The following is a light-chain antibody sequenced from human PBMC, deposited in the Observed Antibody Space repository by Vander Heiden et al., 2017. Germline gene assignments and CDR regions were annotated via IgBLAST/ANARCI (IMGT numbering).Light chain of an antibody. Sequence: LSASVGDRVTITCRASQSISSYLNWYQQKPGKAPKLLIYAASSLQSGVPSRFSGSGSGTDFTLTISSLQPKDFATYYCQQSYSTPLTLGGGTKVEIK. CDR1: QSISSY. V-gene: IGKV1-39*01. CDR3: QQSYSTPLT. CDR2: AAS. J-gene: IGKJ4*01.